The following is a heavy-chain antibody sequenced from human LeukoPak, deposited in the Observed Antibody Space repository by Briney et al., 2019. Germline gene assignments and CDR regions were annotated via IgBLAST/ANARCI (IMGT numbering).Heavy chain of an antibody. Sequence: SETLSLTCTVSGGSINGYYWSWIRQPSGKGLEWIGYIYSSGNTNYNPSLKSRVTISVDTSKNQFSLKLNSVTAADTAVYYCARGYYLPKTAEVGTTALFDYWGQGALVTVSS. CDR1: GGSINGYY. V-gene: IGHV4-59*01. CDR3: ARGYYLPKTAEVGTTALFDY. J-gene: IGHJ4*02. CDR2: IYSSGNT. D-gene: IGHD1-1*01.